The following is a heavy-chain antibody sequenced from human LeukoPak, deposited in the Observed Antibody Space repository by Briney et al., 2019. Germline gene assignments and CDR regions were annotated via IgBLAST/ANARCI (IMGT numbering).Heavy chain of an antibody. CDR2: ISAYNGNT. J-gene: IGHJ4*02. V-gene: IGHV1-18*01. Sequence: ASVKVSCKASGYTFTSYGISWVRQAPGQGLERMGWISAYNGNTNYAQKLQGRVTMTTDTSTSTAYMELRSLRSDDTAVYYCARDRHSKQQLVHFDYWGQGTLVTVSS. CDR1: GYTFTSYG. CDR3: ARDRHSKQQLVHFDY. D-gene: IGHD6-13*01.